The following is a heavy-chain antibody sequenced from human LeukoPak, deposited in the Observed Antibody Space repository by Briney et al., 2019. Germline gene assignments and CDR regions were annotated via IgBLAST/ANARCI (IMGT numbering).Heavy chain of an antibody. V-gene: IGHV3-43D*04. D-gene: IGHD2-2*01. CDR3: AKDHQYQLPEYYFDY. CDR1: GFTFDDYA. J-gene: IGHJ4*02. CDR2: ISWDGGST. Sequence: GGSLRLSCAASGFTFDDYAMHWVRQAPGKGLEWVSLISWDGGSTYYADSVKGRFTISRDSSKNSLYLQMNSLRAEDTALYYCAKDHQYQLPEYYFDYWGQGTLVTVSS.